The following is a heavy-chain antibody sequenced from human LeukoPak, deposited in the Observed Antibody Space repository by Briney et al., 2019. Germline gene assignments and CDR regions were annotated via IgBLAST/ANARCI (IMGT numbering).Heavy chain of an antibody. V-gene: IGHV3-30*18. CDR3: AKASVVATGRPLPFDI. Sequence: GGSLRLSCAASGFTFSNYGMHWVRQAPGKGLEWVTVMSSDGSHEFYADSVKGRFTISRDNAKNTLSLQMNSLRTEDAAVYYCAKASVVATGRPLPFDIWGQGTVVTVSS. D-gene: IGHD6-13*01. CDR2: MSSDGSHE. CDR1: GFTFSNYG. J-gene: IGHJ3*02.